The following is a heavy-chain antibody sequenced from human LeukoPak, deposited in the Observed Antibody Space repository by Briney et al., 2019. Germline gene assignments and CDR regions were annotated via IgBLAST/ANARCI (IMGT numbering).Heavy chain of an antibody. V-gene: IGHV3-30*02. Sequence: GGSLRLSCAASGFSFSSYAMHWVRQAPGKGLEWVAFIRYDGSNKYYADSVKGRFTISRDNSKDTLYLQMNSLRPEDTAVYYCAKVEYTSSWYGVGSLDYWGQGTLVTVSS. CDR2: IRYDGSNK. CDR1: GFSFSSYA. D-gene: IGHD6-13*01. J-gene: IGHJ4*02. CDR3: AKVEYTSSWYGVGSLDY.